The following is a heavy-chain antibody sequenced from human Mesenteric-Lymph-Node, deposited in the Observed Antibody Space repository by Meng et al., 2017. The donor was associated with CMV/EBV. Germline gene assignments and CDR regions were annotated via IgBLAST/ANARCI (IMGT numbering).Heavy chain of an antibody. Sequence: GESLKISCAASGFTFSSYDMHWVRQATGKGLEWVSAIDTAGDTYYPGSVKGRFTISRENAKNSLYLQMNSLRAGDTAVYYCARDGGYYESYGMDVWGQGTTVTVS. CDR1: GFTFSSYD. CDR2: IDTAGDT. J-gene: IGHJ6*02. CDR3: ARDGGYYESYGMDV. D-gene: IGHD3-22*01. V-gene: IGHV3-13*01.